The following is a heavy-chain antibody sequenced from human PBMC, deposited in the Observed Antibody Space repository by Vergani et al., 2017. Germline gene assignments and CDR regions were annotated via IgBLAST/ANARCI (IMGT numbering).Heavy chain of an antibody. CDR3: AGEAVTFLEWSGRVKYGMDV. V-gene: IGHV4-61*02. J-gene: IGHJ6*02. D-gene: IGHD3-3*01. CDR2: IYTSGST. CDR1: GGSISSGSYY. Sequence: QVQLQESGPGLVKPSQTLSLTCTVSGGSISSGSYYWSWIRQPAGKGLEWIGRIYTSGSTNYNPSLKSRVTISVDTSKNQFSLKLSSVTAADTAVYYCAGEAVTFLEWSGRVKYGMDVWGQGTTVTVSS.